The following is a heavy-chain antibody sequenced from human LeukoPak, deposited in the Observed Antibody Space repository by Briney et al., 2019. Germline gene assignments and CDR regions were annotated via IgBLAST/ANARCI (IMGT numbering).Heavy chain of an antibody. CDR1: GFTVSSYA. CDR2: VSGTGGST. V-gene: IGHV3-23*01. J-gene: IGHJ5*02. Sequence: PGGSLRLSCAASGFTVSSYAMSWVRRAPGKGLEWVSTVSGTGGSTNYADSVKGRFTISRDNSKNTVYLQMNSLRVEDTAIYYCAKRGDHTSTWLSYFDPWGQGTLVTVSS. D-gene: IGHD6-13*01. CDR3: AKRGDHTSTWLSYFDP.